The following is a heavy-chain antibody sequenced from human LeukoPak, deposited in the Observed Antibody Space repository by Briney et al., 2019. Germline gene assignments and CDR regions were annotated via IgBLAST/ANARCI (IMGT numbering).Heavy chain of an antibody. CDR1: GDSISSGGYY. CDR3: ARSRQAVNWFDP. V-gene: IGHV4-31*03. D-gene: IGHD4-11*01. J-gene: IGHJ5*02. Sequence: PSETLSLTCTVSGDSISSGGYYWNWIRQHPGKGPEWIGYVYYSGSTYYNPSLKSRITISVDPSKSQFSLKLSSVTVADTAVYYCARSRQAVNWFDPWGQGTLVTVSS. CDR2: VYYSGST.